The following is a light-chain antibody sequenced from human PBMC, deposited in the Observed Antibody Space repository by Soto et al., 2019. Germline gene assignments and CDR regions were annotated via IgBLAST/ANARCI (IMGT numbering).Light chain of an antibody. Sequence: QSVLTQPPSVSGAPGQRVTISCTGSSSNIGAGYDVHWYQQLPGTAPKLLIYGNSNRPSGVPDRFSGSKSGTSPSLAITGLQAEDEADYYCQSYDSSLSGSGVVFGGGTKLTVL. CDR2: GNS. CDR3: QSYDSSLSGSGVV. J-gene: IGLJ2*01. CDR1: SSNIGAGYD. V-gene: IGLV1-40*01.